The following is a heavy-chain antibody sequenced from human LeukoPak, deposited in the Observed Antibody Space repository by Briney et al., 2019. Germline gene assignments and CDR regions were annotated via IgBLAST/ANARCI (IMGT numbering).Heavy chain of an antibody. CDR2: ISPGGPTI. CDR1: GFTFSDYH. V-gene: IGHV3-11*01. D-gene: IGHD1-14*01. J-gene: IGHJ6*04. Sequence: GGSLRLSCTASGFTFSDYHMTWVRQAPGKGLEWVSKISPGGPTIFYSHSVEGRSTISRDNANNSLYLQLHNVRADDTAVYYCASEGYNGYLDVRGEGTTVIVSS. CDR3: ASEGYNGYLDV.